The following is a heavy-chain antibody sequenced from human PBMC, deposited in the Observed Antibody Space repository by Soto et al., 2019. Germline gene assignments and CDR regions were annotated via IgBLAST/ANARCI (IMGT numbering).Heavy chain of an antibody. Sequence: PSETLSLTCAVYGGSFSGYYWSWIRQPPGKGLEWIGEINHSGSTFYNPSLRSRVTLSVDTSKNQFSLRLNSVTVADTAVYFCAGFVVPASRNSDFDYWGQGTLVTVSS. CDR2: INHSGST. J-gene: IGHJ4*02. CDR3: AGFVVPASRNSDFDY. V-gene: IGHV4-34*01. D-gene: IGHD2-15*01. CDR1: GGSFSGYY.